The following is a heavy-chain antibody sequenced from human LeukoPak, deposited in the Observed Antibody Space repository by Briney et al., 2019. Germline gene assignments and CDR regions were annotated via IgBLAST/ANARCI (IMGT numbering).Heavy chain of an antibody. D-gene: IGHD3-10*01. V-gene: IGHV3-33*01. CDR1: GFTFSGYG. J-gene: IGHJ3*02. Sequence: PGRSLRPSCAASGFTFSGYGMHWVRQAPGKGLEWVAVIWYDGSNKYYADSVKGRFTISRDNSKNTLYLQMNSLKAEDTAVYYCARPTMVRGVMITGDDVFDIWGQGTMVTVSS. CDR2: IWYDGSNK. CDR3: ARPTMVRGVMITGDDVFDI.